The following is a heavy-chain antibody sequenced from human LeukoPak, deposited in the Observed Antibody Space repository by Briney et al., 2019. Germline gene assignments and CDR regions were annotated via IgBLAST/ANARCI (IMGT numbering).Heavy chain of an antibody. V-gene: IGHV3-33*01. Sequence: GRSLRLSCAASGFTFSSYGMHWVRQAPGKGLEGVAVIWYDGSNKYYADSVKGRFTISRDNSKNTLYLQMNSLRAEDTAVYYCARVSRYCTNGVCPSDYWGQGTLVTVSS. D-gene: IGHD2-8*01. CDR3: ARVSRYCTNGVCPSDY. CDR1: GFTFSSYG. CDR2: IWYDGSNK. J-gene: IGHJ4*02.